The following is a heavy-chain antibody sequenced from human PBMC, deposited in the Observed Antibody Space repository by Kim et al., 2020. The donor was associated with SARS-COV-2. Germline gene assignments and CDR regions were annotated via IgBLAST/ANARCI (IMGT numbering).Heavy chain of an antibody. Sequence: GGSLRLSCAASGFTFSSYGMSWVRQAPGKGLEWVSSISGSGSATYYADSVRGRFTISRDNSRDTTYLQMISLRVEDTAIYHCAALGEGGYWGQGTLVTVSS. J-gene: IGHJ4*02. D-gene: IGHD3-16*01. CDR2: ISGSGSAT. CDR1: GFTFSSYG. CDR3: AALGEGGY. V-gene: IGHV3-23*01.